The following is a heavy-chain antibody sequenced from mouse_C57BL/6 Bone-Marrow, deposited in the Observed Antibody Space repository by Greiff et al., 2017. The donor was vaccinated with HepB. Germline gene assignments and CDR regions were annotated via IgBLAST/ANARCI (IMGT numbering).Heavy chain of an antibody. V-gene: IGHV7-1*01. CDR3: ARDGNWYYAMDY. D-gene: IGHD4-1*01. Sequence: EVKVVESGGGLVQSGRSLRLSCATSGFTFSDFYMEWVRQAPGKGLEWIAASRNKANDYTTEYSASVKGRFIVSRDTSQSILYLQMNALRAEDTAIYYCARDGNWYYAMDYWGQGTSVTVSS. J-gene: IGHJ4*01. CDR1: GFTFSDFY. CDR2: SRNKANDYTT.